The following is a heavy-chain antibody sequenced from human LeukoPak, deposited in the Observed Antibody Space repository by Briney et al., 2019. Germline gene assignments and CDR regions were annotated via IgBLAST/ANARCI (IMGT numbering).Heavy chain of an antibody. CDR1: GFIFYNYA. CDR3: AKVDRRELRPYYFDY. Sequence: PGGSLRLSCATSGFIFYNYAMNWVRQGPGKGLEWVSGISGSGGSTYYAVSVRGRFTISRDNSKNTLYLQINSLRAEDTAVYYCAKVDRRELRPYYFDYWGQGTLVTVSS. V-gene: IGHV3-23*01. D-gene: IGHD3-3*01. CDR2: ISGSGGST. J-gene: IGHJ4*02.